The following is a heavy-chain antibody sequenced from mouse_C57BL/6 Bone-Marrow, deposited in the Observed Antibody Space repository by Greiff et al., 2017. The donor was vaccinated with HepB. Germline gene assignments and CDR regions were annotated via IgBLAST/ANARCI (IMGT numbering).Heavy chain of an antibody. D-gene: IGHD2-1*01. J-gene: IGHJ4*01. CDR1: GYTFTSYW. CDR2: IDPSDSYT. CDR3: ARWGNYVRYYAMDY. Sequence: QVQLQQPGAELVMPGASVKLSCKASGYTFTSYWMHWVKQRPGQGLEWIGEIDPSDSYTNYNQKFKGKSTLTVDKSSSTAYMQLSSLTSEDSAVYYCARWGNYVRYYAMDYWGQGTSVTVSS. V-gene: IGHV1-69*01.